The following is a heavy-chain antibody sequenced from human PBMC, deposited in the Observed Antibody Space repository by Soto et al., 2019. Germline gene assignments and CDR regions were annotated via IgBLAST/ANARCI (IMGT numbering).Heavy chain of an antibody. D-gene: IGHD3-3*01. CDR2: ISGSGGNT. CDR3: AMARGVTMTAFDN. V-gene: IGHV3-23*01. Sequence: EVQLLESGGDLVQPGGSLRLSCAASGFTFSSYAMNWVRQAPGKGLEWVSAISGSGGNTFYADSVKGRFTISRDNSKNTLFLQMHSLRAEDTAIYYCAMARGVTMTAFDNWGQGTLVTVSS. CDR1: GFTFSSYA. J-gene: IGHJ4*02.